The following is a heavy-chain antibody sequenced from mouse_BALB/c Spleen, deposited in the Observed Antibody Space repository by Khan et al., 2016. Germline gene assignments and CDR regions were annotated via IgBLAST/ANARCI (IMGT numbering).Heavy chain of an antibody. V-gene: IGHV9-3-1*01. J-gene: IGHJ2*01. Sequence: QIQLVQSGPELKKPGETVKISCKASGYTFTNYGMNWVKQAPGKGLKWMGWINTYTGEPTYADDFKGRFAFSLETSASTAYLQINNLKNEYTATYFCARTYYGNFYFDYWGQGTTLTVSS. CDR3: ARTYYGNFYFDY. CDR2: INTYTGEP. CDR1: GYTFTNYG. D-gene: IGHD2-10*01.